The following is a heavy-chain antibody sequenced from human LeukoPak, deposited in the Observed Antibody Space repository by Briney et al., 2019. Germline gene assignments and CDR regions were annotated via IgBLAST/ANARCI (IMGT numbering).Heavy chain of an antibody. CDR2: ISYSGST. V-gene: IGHV4-59*01. Sequence: SETLSLTCTVSGGSISSYYWSWIRQPPGKGLEWLGHISYSGSTNYNPSLRSRVTISVDTSKNQFSLKLRSVTAADTAVYYCARVAYSGSYFDYWGQGTLVTVSS. CDR1: GGSISSYY. J-gene: IGHJ4*02. D-gene: IGHD1-26*01. CDR3: ARVAYSGSYFDY.